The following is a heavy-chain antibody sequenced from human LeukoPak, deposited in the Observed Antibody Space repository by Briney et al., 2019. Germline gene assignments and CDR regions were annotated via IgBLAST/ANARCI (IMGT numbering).Heavy chain of an antibody. Sequence: GGSLRLSCAASGFTFDDYAMHWVRQAPGKGLEWVSGISWNSGSIGYADSVKGRFTISRDNAKNSLYLQMNSLRAEDTALYYCAKEKWLLLLSGAFDIWGQGTMVTVSS. CDR1: GFTFDDYA. CDR3: AKEKWLLLLSGAFDI. D-gene: IGHD3-22*01. CDR2: ISWNSGSI. J-gene: IGHJ3*02. V-gene: IGHV3-9*01.